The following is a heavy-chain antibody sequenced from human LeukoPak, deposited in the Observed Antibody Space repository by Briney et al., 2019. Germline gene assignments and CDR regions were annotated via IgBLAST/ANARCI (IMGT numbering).Heavy chain of an antibody. J-gene: IGHJ6*03. V-gene: IGHV4-61*02. CDR3: ARDPLGNYGPGDYYMDV. CDR2: IYTSGST. Sequence: SETLSLTCSVSGGSITSGSYYWSWIRQPAGKGLEWIGRIYTSGSTNYNPSLKSRVTISVDTSKNQFSLKLSSVTAADTAVYYCARDPLGNYGPGDYYMDVWGKGTTVTISS. CDR1: GGSITSGSYY. D-gene: IGHD3-10*01.